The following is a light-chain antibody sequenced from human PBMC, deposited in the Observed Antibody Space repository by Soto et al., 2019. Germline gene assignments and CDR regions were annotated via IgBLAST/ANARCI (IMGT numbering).Light chain of an antibody. J-gene: IGLJ2*01. CDR2: DVS. V-gene: IGLV2-14*01. CDR1: SSDVGGYNY. CDR3: SSFTISRNTVI. Sequence: QSALTQPASVSGSPGQSITISCTGTSSDVGGYNYVSWYRQHPGKAPKLMIYDVSNRPSGISNRFSGSKSGNTASLTISGLQAEDEADYYCSSFTISRNTVIFGGGTKLTVL.